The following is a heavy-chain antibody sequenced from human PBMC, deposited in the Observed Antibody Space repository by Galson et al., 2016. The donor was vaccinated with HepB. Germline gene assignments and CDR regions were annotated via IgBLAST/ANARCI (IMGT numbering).Heavy chain of an antibody. V-gene: IGHV4-4*02. Sequence: SETLSLTCAVSGASVSSNWWSWVRQPPGKGLDWIGETYHTGSTNFNPSLMSRVTISLDKSENQLSLMLTSVTAADTAVYYCARHIAVAGTRGFDYWGQGAPVTVSS. J-gene: IGHJ4*02. CDR3: ARHIAVAGTRGFDY. CDR1: GASVSSNW. CDR2: TYHTGST. D-gene: IGHD6-19*01.